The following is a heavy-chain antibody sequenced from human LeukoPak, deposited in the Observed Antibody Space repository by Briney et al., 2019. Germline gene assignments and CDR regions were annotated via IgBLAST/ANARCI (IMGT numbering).Heavy chain of an antibody. Sequence: LSETLSLTCAVYGGSFSGYYWSWIRQPPGKGLEWIGEINHSGSTNYNPSLKSRVTISVDTSKKQFSLKLSSVTAADTAVYYCVTYYFDSSGPKKNYWGQGTLVTVSS. CDR1: GGSFSGYY. J-gene: IGHJ4*02. CDR2: INHSGST. CDR3: VTYYFDSSGPKKNY. D-gene: IGHD3-22*01. V-gene: IGHV4-34*01.